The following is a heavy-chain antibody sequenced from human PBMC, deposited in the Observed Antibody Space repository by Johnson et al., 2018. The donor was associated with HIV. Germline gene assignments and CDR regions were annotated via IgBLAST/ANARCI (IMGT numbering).Heavy chain of an antibody. J-gene: IGHJ3*02. V-gene: IGHV3-9*01. CDR3: AGSRGGSSEDAFDI. D-gene: IGHD1-26*01. Sequence: VQLVESGGGLVQPGRSLRLSCAASGFTFDDYAMHWVRQAPGKGLEWVSGISWNSGSIGYADSVKGRFTISRDNAKNSLYLQMNSLRAEDTAFYYCAGSRGGSSEDAFDIWGQGTMVTVSS. CDR1: GFTFDDYA. CDR2: ISWNSGSI.